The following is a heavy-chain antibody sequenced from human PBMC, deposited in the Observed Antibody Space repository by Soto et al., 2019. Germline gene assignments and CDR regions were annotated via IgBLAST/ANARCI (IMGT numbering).Heavy chain of an antibody. CDR3: ARVIVPTVTTPYYYYMDV. CDR2: INSDGSST. J-gene: IGHJ6*03. D-gene: IGHD4-17*01. V-gene: IGHV3-74*01. Sequence: EVQLVESGGGLVQPGGSLRLSCVASGFTFSSYWMHWVRQAPGKGLVWVSRINSDGSSTTYADSVKGRFTISRDNAKNTLYLQMNNLRAEDTALYYCARVIVPTVTTPYYYYMDVWGKGTTVTVSS. CDR1: GFTFSSYW.